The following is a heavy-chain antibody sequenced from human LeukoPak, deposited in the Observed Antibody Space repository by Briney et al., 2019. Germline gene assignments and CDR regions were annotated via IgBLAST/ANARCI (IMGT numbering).Heavy chain of an antibody. CDR1: GYTLTELS. CDR3: ARDQEGFDY. CDR2: FDPEDGET. J-gene: IGHJ4*02. Sequence: ASVKVSCKVSGYTLTELSMHWVRQAPGKGLEWMGGFDPEDGETIYAQKFQGRVTVTRDTSTCTVHMELSGLRSEDTAVYYCARDQEGFDYWGQGTLVTVSS. V-gene: IGHV1-24*01.